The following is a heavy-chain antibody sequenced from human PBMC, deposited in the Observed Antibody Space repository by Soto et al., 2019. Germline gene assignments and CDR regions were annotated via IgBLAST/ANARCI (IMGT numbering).Heavy chain of an antibody. D-gene: IGHD2-21*02. V-gene: IGHV4-30-4*01. CDR1: GGSISSGDYY. J-gene: IGHJ5*02. Sequence: SETLSLSCTVSGGSISSGDYYWSWIRQPPGKGLEWIGYIYYSGSTYYNPSLKSRVTISVDTSKNQFSLKLSSVTAADTAVYYCASLVVTAHNWFDPWGQGTLVTVSS. CDR2: IYYSGST. CDR3: ASLVVTAHNWFDP.